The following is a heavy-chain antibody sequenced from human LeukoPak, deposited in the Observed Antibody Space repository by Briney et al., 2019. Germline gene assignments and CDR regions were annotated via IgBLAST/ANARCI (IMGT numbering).Heavy chain of an antibody. D-gene: IGHD6-13*01. CDR3: ARDTYSSSWYYWFDP. V-gene: IGHV1-2*02. Sequence: ASVKVSCKASGYTFTGYYMHWMRQAPGQGLEWMGWINPNSGGTNYAQKFQGRVTMTRDTSISTAYMELSRLRSDDTAVYYCARDTYSSSWYYWFDPWGQGTLVTVSS. J-gene: IGHJ5*02. CDR2: INPNSGGT. CDR1: GYTFTGYY.